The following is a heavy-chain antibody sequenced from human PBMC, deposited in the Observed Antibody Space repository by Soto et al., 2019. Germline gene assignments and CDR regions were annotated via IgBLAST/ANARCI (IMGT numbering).Heavy chain of an antibody. V-gene: IGHV1-46*01. Sequence: QVQLVQSGAEVKKPGASVRVSCKASGYTFITYYMHWVRQAPGQGLEWMGVINPSGGSTSYAQKFQDRVTMTRDTSTSTVYMDLSRLRSEDTAVYYCARSPGTTRGYSVFDYWGQGTLVTVST. D-gene: IGHD3-22*01. J-gene: IGHJ4*02. CDR2: INPSGGST. CDR1: GYTFITYY. CDR3: ARSPGTTRGYSVFDY.